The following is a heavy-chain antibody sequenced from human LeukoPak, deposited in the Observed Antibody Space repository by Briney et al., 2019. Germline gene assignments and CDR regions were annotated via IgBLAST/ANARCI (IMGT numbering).Heavy chain of an antibody. V-gene: IGHV1-2*02. Sequence: SSVKVSCKASGYTLSGYQLHWVRQAPGQGREWMGWISPNSGGTRYAQKFQGRVTMTSDTYINTVYMELRRLRSDDTAVYYCARERSSEDYMDVWGKGTTVTVSS. CDR3: ARERSSEDYMDV. CDR2: ISPNSGGT. CDR1: GYTLSGYQ. J-gene: IGHJ6*03.